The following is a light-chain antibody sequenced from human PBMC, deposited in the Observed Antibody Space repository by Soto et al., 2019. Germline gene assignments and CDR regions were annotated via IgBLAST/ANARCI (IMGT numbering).Light chain of an antibody. CDR1: QSVSID. CDR2: DIF. J-gene: IGKJ4*01. V-gene: IGKV3D-15*01. CDR3: RQYNSRPLT. Sequence: TNLSASLCESATLSVRASQSVSIDLAWYQQKPGQAPRLVIYDIFTRATGVPTRISGSGSGTEFTLTISSLQSEDFAVYYCRQYNSRPLTFGGGTKVDIK.